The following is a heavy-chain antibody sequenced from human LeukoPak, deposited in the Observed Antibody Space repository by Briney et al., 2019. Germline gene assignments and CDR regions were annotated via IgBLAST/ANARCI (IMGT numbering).Heavy chain of an antibody. D-gene: IGHD1-26*01. Sequence: SETLSLTCIVSGGSIGSGYYYWSWIRQHLGKGLEWIGHISNSGNTFYSSSLKSRVTISVDTSKDQFSLNVRSVTAADTALYYSARVGGIVGALYYFDYWGQGTLVTVSS. CDR1: GGSIGSGYYY. CDR2: ISNSGNT. CDR3: ARVGGIVGALYYFDY. V-gene: IGHV4-31*03. J-gene: IGHJ4*02.